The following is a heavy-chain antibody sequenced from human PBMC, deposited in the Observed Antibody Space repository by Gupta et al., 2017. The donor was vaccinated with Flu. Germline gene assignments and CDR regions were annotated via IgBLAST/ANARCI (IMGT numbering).Heavy chain of an antibody. CDR1: GFTSSGYE. Sequence: EVQLVESGGGLVQPGGSLRLSCAASGFTSSGYEMNWVRQAPGKGLEWVSYISGSGSTIYYADSVKGRFTISRDNAKNSLYLQMNSLRAEDTAVYYCAREERIMVFGVVSSDYLDVWGKGTTVTVSS. J-gene: IGHJ6*03. CDR2: ISGSGSTI. CDR3: AREERIMVFGVVSSDYLDV. D-gene: IGHD3-3*01. V-gene: IGHV3-48*03.